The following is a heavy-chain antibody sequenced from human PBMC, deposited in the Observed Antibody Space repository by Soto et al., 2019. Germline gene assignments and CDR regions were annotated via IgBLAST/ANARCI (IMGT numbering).Heavy chain of an antibody. CDR1: GSSIRVSQW. V-gene: IGHV4-4*02. CDR2: IYHSGDT. CDR3: ARDLAAVAGYFDS. J-gene: IGHJ4*02. D-gene: IGHD6-19*01. Sequence: QVQLQESGPGLVKPSGTLSLTCAVSGSSIRVSQWWSWVRQSPGKGLEWIGDIYHSGDTKYNPSLKSRVTISVDTSKNQFSLTLNSVTAADTAIYFCARDLAAVAGYFDSWGQGTLVTVSS.